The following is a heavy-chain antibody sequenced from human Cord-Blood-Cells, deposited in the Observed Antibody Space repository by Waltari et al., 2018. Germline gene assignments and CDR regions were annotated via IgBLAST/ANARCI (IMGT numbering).Heavy chain of an antibody. CDR1: GYSISSGYY. V-gene: IGHV4-38-2*02. Sequence: QVQLQESGPGLVKPSETLSLTCTVSGYSISSGYYWGWIRQPPGKGLEWIGSIYHSGSTYYNPSLKSRVTISVDTSKNQFSLKLSSVTAADTAVYYCVRVRYNWNYGGTYNWFDPWGQGTLVTVSS. D-gene: IGHD1-7*01. J-gene: IGHJ5*02. CDR3: VRVRYNWNYGGTYNWFDP. CDR2: IYHSGST.